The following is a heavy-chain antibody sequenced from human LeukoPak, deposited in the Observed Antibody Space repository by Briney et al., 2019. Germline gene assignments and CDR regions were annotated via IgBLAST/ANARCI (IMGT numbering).Heavy chain of an antibody. CDR2: ISYDGSNK. Sequence: GGSLRLSCAASGFTFSSYAKHWVRQAPGKGLEWVAVISYDGSNKYYADSVKGRFTISRDNSKNTLYLQMNSLRAEDTAVYYCARDYGYSYGNYYYGMDVWGQGTTVTVSS. CDR3: ARDYGYSYGNYYYGMDV. D-gene: IGHD5-18*01. J-gene: IGHJ6*02. V-gene: IGHV3-30-3*01. CDR1: GFTFSSYA.